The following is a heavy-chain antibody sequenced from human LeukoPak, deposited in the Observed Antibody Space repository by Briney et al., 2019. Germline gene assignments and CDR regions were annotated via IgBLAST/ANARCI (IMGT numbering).Heavy chain of an antibody. D-gene: IGHD6-19*01. CDR1: GGSISSYY. CDR2: IYYSGST. Sequence: IPSETLSLTCTVSGGSISSYYWSWIRQPPGKGLEWIGYIYYSGSTNYNPSLKSRVTISVDTSMNQFSLKLSSVTAADTAVYYCAGGWYGFDYWGLGTLVTVSS. V-gene: IGHV4-59*01. CDR3: AGGWYGFDY. J-gene: IGHJ4*02.